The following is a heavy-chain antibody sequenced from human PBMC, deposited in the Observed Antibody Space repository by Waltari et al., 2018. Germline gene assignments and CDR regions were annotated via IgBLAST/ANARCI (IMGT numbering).Heavy chain of an antibody. CDR1: GYTFTDYA. CDR2: VNTQTGHP. J-gene: IGHJ4*02. D-gene: IGHD1-26*01. V-gene: IGHV7-4-1*01. Sequence: QVHLEQSGSELKRPGASVRISCLTSGYTFTDYAINWVRRAPGQGLQWCGWVNTQTGHPTYAHGLSRRFVFSVDTPVATAYLQIDSLPTSDSAVYFCAREALVGTTTIVDYWGRGTLVTV. CDR3: AREALVGTTTIVDY.